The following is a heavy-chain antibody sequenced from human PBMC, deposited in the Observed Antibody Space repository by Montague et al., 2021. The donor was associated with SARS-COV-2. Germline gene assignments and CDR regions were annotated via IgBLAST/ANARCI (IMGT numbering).Heavy chain of an antibody. Sequence: QSGAEVKKSGESLRISCRGSGYDFTRYWISWVRQMPGKGLEWMGRVNPADSRTNYSPSFQGQVTISVDKSATTAYLQWSSLKASDTAIYYCARSQYCGSDCYFAQWGQGSLVTVSS. V-gene: IGHV5-10-1*01. CDR2: VNPADSRT. CDR3: ARSQYCGSDCYFAQ. CDR1: GYDFTRYW. J-gene: IGHJ4*02. D-gene: IGHD2-21*02.